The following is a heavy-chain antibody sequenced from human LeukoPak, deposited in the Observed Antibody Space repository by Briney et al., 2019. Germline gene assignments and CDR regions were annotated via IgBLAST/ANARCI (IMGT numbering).Heavy chain of an antibody. D-gene: IGHD2-2*01. CDR1: GFTFSSYE. J-gene: IGHJ4*02. CDR2: IRSSGSTI. CDR3: ARADCSSTSCYEFDY. V-gene: IGHV3-48*03. Sequence: GGSLRLACAASGFTFSSYEMNWVRQAPGKGLEWISYIRSSGSTIYYADSVKGRFTIPRDNAKNSLYLQMNSLRAEDTAVYYCARADCSSTSCYEFDYWGQGTLVTVSS.